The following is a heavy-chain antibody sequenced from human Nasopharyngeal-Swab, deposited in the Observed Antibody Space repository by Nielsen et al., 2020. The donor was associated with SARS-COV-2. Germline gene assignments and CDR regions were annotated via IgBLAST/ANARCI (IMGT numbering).Heavy chain of an antibody. CDR2: IYYSGST. V-gene: IGHV4-59*01. Sequence: WGTLSLTCTASGGSISSYYWSWIRQPPGTGLEGMGYIYYSGSTNYNPSLKSRVTISVDTSKNQFSLKLSSVTAADTAVYYCAREGRIAMVRGVITKTNWFDPWGQGTLVTVSS. J-gene: IGHJ5*02. CDR3: AREGRIAMVRGVITKTNWFDP. CDR1: GGSISSYY. D-gene: IGHD3-10*01.